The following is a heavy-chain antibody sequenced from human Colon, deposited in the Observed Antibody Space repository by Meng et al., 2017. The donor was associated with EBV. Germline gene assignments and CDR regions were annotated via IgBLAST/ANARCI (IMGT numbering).Heavy chain of an antibody. Sequence: GIDIGKSPCHLSTHLAGFVASITSNCWWSWVRRPPGKGLGWIGQIHNSGISTYTPSLKSRVTMSVDKYRIQFYMTLRPVTAADTAVYNCARRDYGNYPLKSPWGPGALVTVSS. D-gene: IGHD4/OR15-4a*01. CDR1: VASITSNCW. V-gene: IGHV4-4*03. J-gene: IGHJ4*02. CDR2: IHNSGIS. CDR3: ARRDYGNYPLKSP.